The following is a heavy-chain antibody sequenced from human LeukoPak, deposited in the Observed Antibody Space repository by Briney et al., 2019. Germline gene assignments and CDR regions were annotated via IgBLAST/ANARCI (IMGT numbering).Heavy chain of an antibody. J-gene: IGHJ4*02. CDR2: ISAYNGNT. D-gene: IGHD3-3*01. V-gene: IGHV1-18*01. CDR3: AGARIRFLEWLLNELELDY. Sequence: ASVKVSCKASGYTFTSYGIIWVRQAPGHGLEWMGWISAYNGNTNYAQKLQGRVTMTTDTSTSTAYKELRSLKLNATAVDYCAGARIRFLEWLLNELELDYWGPGTLVTVSS. CDR1: GYTFTSYG.